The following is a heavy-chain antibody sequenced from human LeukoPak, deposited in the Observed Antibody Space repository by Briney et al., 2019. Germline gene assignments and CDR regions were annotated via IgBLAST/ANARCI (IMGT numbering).Heavy chain of an antibody. CDR3: AKDVDRVQSYYFDY. J-gene: IGHJ4*02. CDR2: ISGSGGST. CDR1: GFTFRSYA. V-gene: IGHV3-23*01. D-gene: IGHD3-22*01. Sequence: GGSLRLSCAASGFTFRSYAMNWVRQAPGKGLEWVSGISGSGGSTYYADSVKGRFTISRDNSKNTLYLQMNSLRAEDTAVYYCAKDVDRVQSYYFDYWGQGTLVTVSS.